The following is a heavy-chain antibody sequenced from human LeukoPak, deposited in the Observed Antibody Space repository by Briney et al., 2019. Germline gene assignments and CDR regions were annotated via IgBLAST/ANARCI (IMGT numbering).Heavy chain of an antibody. V-gene: IGHV3-74*01. CDR1: GFTFSSYG. CDR3: ASRIPYDSSSY. Sequence: GGSLTLSCAAPGFTFSSYGMHWVRQAPGKGLVWVSLINSDGTNTNYADSVKGRFTISRDNAKNTLYLQMNSLRAEDTAVYYCASRIPYDSSSYWGQGTLVTVSS. D-gene: IGHD3-22*01. J-gene: IGHJ4*02. CDR2: INSDGTNT.